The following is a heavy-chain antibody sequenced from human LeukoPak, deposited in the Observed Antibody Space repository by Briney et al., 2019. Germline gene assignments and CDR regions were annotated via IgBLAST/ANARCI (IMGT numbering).Heavy chain of an antibody. CDR2: INPNSGGT. CDR3: ARLKSTISSGWFGP. D-gene: IGHD6-6*01. J-gene: IGHJ5*02. V-gene: IGHV1-2*02. Sequence: ASVKVSCKASGYTFTGYYMHWVRQAPGQGLEWMGWINPNSGGTSYAQKFQGRVTMTRDTSISTVYMELSRLRSDDTAVYYCARLKSTISSGWFGPWGQGTLVTVSS. CDR1: GYTFTGYY.